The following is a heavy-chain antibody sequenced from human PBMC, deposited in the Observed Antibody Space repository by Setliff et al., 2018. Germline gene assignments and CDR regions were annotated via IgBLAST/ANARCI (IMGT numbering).Heavy chain of an antibody. CDR1: GGSISSYY. CDR2: IYIGGSA. CDR3: AREQWLDPPGYYYMDV. Sequence: LSLTCTVSGGSISSYYWSWIRQPAGKGLGWIGHIYIGGSANYNPSLKSRVTMSIDTSKNQFSLKLNSVTAADMAVYYCAREQWLDPPGYYYMDVWAKGTTVTVSS. V-gene: IGHV4-4*07. D-gene: IGHD6-19*01. J-gene: IGHJ6*03.